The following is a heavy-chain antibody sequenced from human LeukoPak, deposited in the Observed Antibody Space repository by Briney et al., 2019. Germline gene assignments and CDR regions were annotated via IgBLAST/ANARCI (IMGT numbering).Heavy chain of an antibody. CDR3: ARRLARGPPDAFDI. D-gene: IGHD2-15*01. J-gene: IGHJ3*02. V-gene: IGHV4-59*08. Sequence: NPSETLSLTCTVSGGSISSYYWSWIRQPPGKGLEWIGYIYYSGSTNYNPSLKSRVTISVDTSKNQFSLKLSSVTAADTALYYCARRLARGPPDAFDIWGQGTMVTVSS. CDR1: GGSISSYY. CDR2: IYYSGST.